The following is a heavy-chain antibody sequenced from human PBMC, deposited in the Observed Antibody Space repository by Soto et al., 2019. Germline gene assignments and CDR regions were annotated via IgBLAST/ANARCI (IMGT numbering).Heavy chain of an antibody. Sequence: HPGGSLRLSCADSGFTFSSYSMNWVRQAPGKGLEWVSYISSSSSTIYYADSVKGRFTISRDNAKNSLYLQMNSLRDEDTAVYYCARGEGVMGIAAVYYYYGMDVWGQGTTVTVSS. J-gene: IGHJ6*02. V-gene: IGHV3-48*02. D-gene: IGHD6-13*01. CDR3: ARGEGVMGIAAVYYYYGMDV. CDR1: GFTFSSYS. CDR2: ISSSSSTI.